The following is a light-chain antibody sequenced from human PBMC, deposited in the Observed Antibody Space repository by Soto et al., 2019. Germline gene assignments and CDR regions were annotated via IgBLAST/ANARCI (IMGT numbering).Light chain of an antibody. Sequence: QSVLTQPPSVSAAPGQKVTISCPGSSSNIGRNFVSWYQQLPGTAPKLLIYDNNKRPSGIPDRFSGSKSGTSATLGITGLQTGDEADYYCGAWDSSLSVVLFGGGTKLTVL. CDR1: SSNIGRNF. J-gene: IGLJ2*01. CDR2: DNN. V-gene: IGLV1-51*01. CDR3: GAWDSSLSVVL.